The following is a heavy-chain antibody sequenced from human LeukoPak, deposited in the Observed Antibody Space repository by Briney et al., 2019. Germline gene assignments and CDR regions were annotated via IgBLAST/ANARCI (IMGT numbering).Heavy chain of an antibody. J-gene: IGHJ3*02. V-gene: IGHV3-23*01. D-gene: IGHD6-6*01. Sequence: GGSLRLSCVASGFTFSSYGMTWVRQAPGKGLEWVSVITGSGYSTYYADSVKGRFTISRDNSKNTLYLQMNSLRAEDTAVYYCAGEDTHSSSSGAFDIWGQGTMVTVSS. CDR3: AGEDTHSSSSGAFDI. CDR1: GFTFSSYG. CDR2: ITGSGYST.